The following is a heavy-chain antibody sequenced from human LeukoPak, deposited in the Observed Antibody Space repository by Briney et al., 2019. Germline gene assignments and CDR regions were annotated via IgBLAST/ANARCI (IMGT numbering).Heavy chain of an antibody. V-gene: IGHV3-21*06. J-gene: IGHJ4*02. CDR2: ISSSSTYI. Sequence: GGSLSLSCAASGFTFSSYNMNWVRQAPGKGLEWVSSISSSSTYIYYADSVKGRFTISRDNAKSTVYLELNSLTVEDTAVYYCARELLGLAVAYYFDYWGQGTLVTVSS. CDR3: ARELLGLAVAYYFDY. CDR1: GFTFSSYN. D-gene: IGHD6-19*01.